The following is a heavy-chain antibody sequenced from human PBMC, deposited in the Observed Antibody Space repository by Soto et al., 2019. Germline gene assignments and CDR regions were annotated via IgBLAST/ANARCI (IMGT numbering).Heavy chain of an antibody. V-gene: IGHV4-34*01. CDR1: GRNFSGYY. D-gene: IGHD3-22*01. CDR3: ARTYDGSGPNSGGYGFDI. J-gene: IGHJ3*02. CDR2: INHSGST. Sequence: SDTQCTTCAGSGRNFSGYYWSWSHQPPGKGLEWIGEINHSGSTNSNPSLKSRVTISVDTSNNQFSLKLNSVTAADTAVYYCARTYDGSGPNSGGYGFDIWGPGTMVT.